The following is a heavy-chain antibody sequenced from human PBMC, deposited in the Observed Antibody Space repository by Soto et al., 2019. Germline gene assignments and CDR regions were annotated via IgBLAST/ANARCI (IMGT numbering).Heavy chain of an antibody. Sequence: SETLSLTCTVSGGSISSYYWSWIRQPPGKGLEWIGYIYYSGSTNYNPSLKSRVTISVDTSKNQFSLKLSSVTAADTAVYYCARVGYDFWSGLSRWFYPWGQGTLVTVSS. CDR1: GGSISSYY. J-gene: IGHJ5*02. D-gene: IGHD3-3*01. CDR3: ARVGYDFWSGLSRWFYP. V-gene: IGHV4-59*01. CDR2: IYYSGST.